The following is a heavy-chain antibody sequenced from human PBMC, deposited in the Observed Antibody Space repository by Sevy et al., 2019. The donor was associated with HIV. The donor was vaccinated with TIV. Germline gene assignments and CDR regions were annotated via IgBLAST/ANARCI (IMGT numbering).Heavy chain of an antibody. V-gene: IGHV3-7*03. CDR2: IMQDGSEK. CDR1: GFTFSSYW. CDR3: TRDKSGSYSYPNAFDI. J-gene: IGHJ3*02. D-gene: IGHD1-26*01. Sequence: GGSLRLSCAASGFTFSSYWMTWVRQAPGKGLEWVANIMQDGSEKYYVDSVKGRFTISRDNAKNSLFLQMNSLRAEDTAVYYCTRDKSGSYSYPNAFDIWGQGTMVTVSS.